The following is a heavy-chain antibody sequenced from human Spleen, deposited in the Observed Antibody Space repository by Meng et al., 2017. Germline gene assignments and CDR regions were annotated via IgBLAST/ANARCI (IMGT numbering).Heavy chain of an antibody. CDR2: INHSGST. CDR3: ARGPTTMAHDFDY. D-gene: IGHD4-11*01. V-gene: IGHV4-34*01. J-gene: IGHJ4*02. Sequence: LQHGGEGLLKPSGTLSLTCVVPGGSFSDYYWSWIRQPPGKGLEWIGEINHSGSTNYNPSLESRATISVDTSQNNLSLKLSSVTAADSAVYYCARGPTTMAHDFDYWGQGTLVTVSS. CDR1: GGSFSDYY.